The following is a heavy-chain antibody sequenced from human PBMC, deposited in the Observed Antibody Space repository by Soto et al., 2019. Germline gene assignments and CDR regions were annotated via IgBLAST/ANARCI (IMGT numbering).Heavy chain of an antibody. Sequence: SETLSLTCTVSGGSISSSSYYWGWIRQPPGKGLEWIGSIYYSGSTYYNPSLKSRVTISVDTSKNQFSLKLSSVTAADTAVYYCARSPRDLSANRGVIWWFDPWGQGTLVTVSS. V-gene: IGHV4-39*01. CDR3: ARSPRDLSANRGVIWWFDP. CDR1: GGSISSSSYY. D-gene: IGHD3-10*01. J-gene: IGHJ5*02. CDR2: IYYSGST.